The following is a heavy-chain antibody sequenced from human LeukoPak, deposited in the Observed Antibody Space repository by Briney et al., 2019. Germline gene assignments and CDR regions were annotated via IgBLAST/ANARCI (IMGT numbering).Heavy chain of an antibody. D-gene: IGHD1-26*01. Sequence: VASLKVSCKASGYTFTGHYIHWVRQAPGQRLEWVGWIDPNSGDTYYAQRFQGRVTMTRDTSITTAYMELSSLRSDDTAVYYCARLGIDKWDLDYWGEGTLVTVSS. V-gene: IGHV1-2*02. CDR1: GYTFTGHY. J-gene: IGHJ4*02. CDR2: IDPNSGDT. CDR3: ARLGIDKWDLDY.